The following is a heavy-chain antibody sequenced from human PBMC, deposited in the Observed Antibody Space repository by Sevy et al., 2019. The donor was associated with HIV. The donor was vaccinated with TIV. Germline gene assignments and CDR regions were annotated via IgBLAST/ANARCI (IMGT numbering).Heavy chain of an antibody. Sequence: ASVKVSCKASGYTFTSYDINWVRQATGQGLEWMGWMNPNSGNTGYAQKFQGRVTMTRNTSISTAYMGLSSLRSEDTAVYYCARGHHSPILRGLPLGYCSSTSCYGMDVWGQGTTVTVSS. CDR2: MNPNSGNT. D-gene: IGHD2-2*01. CDR3: ARGHHSPILRGLPLGYCSSTSCYGMDV. J-gene: IGHJ6*02. CDR1: GYTFTSYD. V-gene: IGHV1-8*01.